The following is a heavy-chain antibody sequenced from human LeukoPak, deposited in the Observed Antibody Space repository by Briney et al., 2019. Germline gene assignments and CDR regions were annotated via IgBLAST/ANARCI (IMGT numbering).Heavy chain of an antibody. CDR1: GSTFTGYY. D-gene: IGHD3-22*01. V-gene: IGHV1-2*02. CDR3: VNYDSSGLGAFDI. CDR2: INPNSGGT. J-gene: IGHJ3*02. Sequence: ASVKVSCKASGSTFTGYYMHWVRQAPGQGLEWMGWINPNSGGTHYAQKFQGRVTMTRDTSISTAYMELSRLRSDDTAVYYCVNYDSSGLGAFDIWGQGTMVTVSS.